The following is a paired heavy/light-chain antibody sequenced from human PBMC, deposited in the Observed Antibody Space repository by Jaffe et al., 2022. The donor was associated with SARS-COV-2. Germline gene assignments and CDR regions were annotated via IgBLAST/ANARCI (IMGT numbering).Heavy chain of an antibody. CDR2: IRSKAGNYAI. D-gene: IGHD4-17*01. CDR1: GFSLTTSA. J-gene: IGHJ3*02. V-gene: IGHV3-73*01. CDR3: TPQRAYGGNLAFDI. Sequence: QLVESGGGLVQPGGSLQLSCAASGFSLTTSAIHWVRQAPGKGPEWVGRIRSKAGNYAITYAASLRGRFTMSRDDSNNTAYLQMNSLKYDDTAVYYCTPQRAYGGNLAFDIWGQGTKVIVT.
Light chain of an antibody. CDR1: QGVNTKY. V-gene: IGKV3-20*01. CDR3: QQYGSSLT. J-gene: IGKJ4*01. CDR2: GTS. Sequence: EIVLTQSPGTLSLSPGERATLSCRASQGVNTKYLGWFQQNPGQAPRLLIYGTSNRATGIPDRFSGSGSGTDFALTISRLEPEDFAVYYCQQYGSSLTFGGGTKVEIK.